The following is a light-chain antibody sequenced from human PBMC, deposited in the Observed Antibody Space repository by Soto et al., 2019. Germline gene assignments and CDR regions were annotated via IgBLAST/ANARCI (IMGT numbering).Light chain of an antibody. CDR2: GAS. Sequence: EIVLTQSPGSLSLSPGERATLSCRASQSVSSCFFAWYQQRPGQAPRLLIYGASSRATGIPDRFSGSGSGTDFTLTISRLEPEDFAVYYCQQYASSVTFGQGTKVEIK. J-gene: IGKJ1*01. CDR3: QQYASSVT. CDR1: QSVSSCF. V-gene: IGKV3-20*01.